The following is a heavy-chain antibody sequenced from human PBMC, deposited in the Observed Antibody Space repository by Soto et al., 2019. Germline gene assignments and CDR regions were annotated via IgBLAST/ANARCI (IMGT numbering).Heavy chain of an antibody. J-gene: IGHJ6*02. CDR2: IYYSGST. V-gene: IGHV4-31*03. CDR1: GGSISSGGYY. CDR3: ARDYLQTPLGYYYGMDV. Sequence: QVQLQESGPGLVKPSQTLSLTCTVSGGSISSGGYYWSWIRQHPGKGLELIGYIYYSGSTYYNPSLKSRVTISVDTSKNQFSLKLSSVTAADTAVYYCARDYLQTPLGYYYGMDVWGQGTTVTVSS.